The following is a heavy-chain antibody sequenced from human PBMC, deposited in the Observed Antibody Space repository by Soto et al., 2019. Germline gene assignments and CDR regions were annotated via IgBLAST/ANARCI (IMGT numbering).Heavy chain of an antibody. D-gene: IGHD6-13*01. CDR1: GFTFSSYG. CDR2: IWYDGSNK. J-gene: IGHJ4*02. CDR3: ARGSIPGSSWGRGYYFDY. V-gene: IGHV3-33*01. Sequence: GGSLRLSCAASGFTFSSYGMHWVRQAPGKGLEWVAVIWYDGSNKCYADSVKGRFTISRDNSKNTLYLQMNSLRAEDTAVYYCARGSIPGSSWGRGYYFDYWGQGTRVTVSS.